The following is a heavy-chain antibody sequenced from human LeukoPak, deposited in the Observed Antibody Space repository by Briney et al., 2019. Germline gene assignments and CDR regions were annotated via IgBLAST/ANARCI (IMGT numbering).Heavy chain of an antibody. CDR3: ARGESVSDYYYGMDV. J-gene: IGHJ6*02. CDR1: GYTFTVYY. CDR2: INPDNGGT. V-gene: IGHV1-2*02. Sequence: GASVRVSCTPSGYTFTVYYMHWVRQAARHGLEWMGWINPDNGGTNFAQKFQGRVTMTSDTSISTAYMELSRLTSDDTAVYYCARGESVSDYYYGMDVWGQETTVTVSS. D-gene: IGHD2-21*01.